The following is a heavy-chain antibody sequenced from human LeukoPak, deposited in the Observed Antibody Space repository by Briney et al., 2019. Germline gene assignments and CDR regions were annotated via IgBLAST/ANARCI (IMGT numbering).Heavy chain of an antibody. CDR2: LNTDGSSP. J-gene: IGHJ4*02. V-gene: IGHV3-74*01. CDR1: GFPFVTYW. D-gene: IGHD2-2*01. CDR3: ARGTAEPAGNDF. Sequence: GGSLRLSCAASGFPFVTYWVHWVRQAPGKGLVWVSHLNTDGSSPTYGDSAKGRFTVSRDNAKNTLFLQLNSLRVEDTAVYYCARGTAEPAGNDFCGQGTLVTVSS.